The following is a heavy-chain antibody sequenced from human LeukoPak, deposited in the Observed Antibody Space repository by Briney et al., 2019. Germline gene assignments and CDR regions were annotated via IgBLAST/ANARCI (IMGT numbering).Heavy chain of an antibody. CDR3: ARQMRRSGGKWIDP. CDR1: GGSISSSSYY. D-gene: IGHD2-15*01. V-gene: IGHV4-39*01. J-gene: IGHJ5*02. CDR2: IYYSGST. Sequence: PSETLSLTCTVSGGSISSSSYYWGWIRQPPGKGLEWIGSIYYSGSTYYNPSLKSRVTISVDTSKNQFSLKLSSVTAADTAAYYCARQMRRSGGKWIDPWGQGTLVTVSS.